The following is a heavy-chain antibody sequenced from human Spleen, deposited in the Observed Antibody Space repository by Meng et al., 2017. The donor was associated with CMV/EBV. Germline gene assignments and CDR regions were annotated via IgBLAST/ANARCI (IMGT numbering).Heavy chain of an antibody. Sequence: ASVKVSCKASRYIFTGYYVHWLRQAPGQGPEWMGWINPDSGGTNYAQKFQGRVTMTRDTSISTAYMELSRLRSDDTAVYYCASGTQNFDSWGQGTLVTVSS. V-gene: IGHV1-2*02. CDR3: ASGTQNFDS. J-gene: IGHJ4*02. CDR1: RYIFTGYY. CDR2: INPDSGGT.